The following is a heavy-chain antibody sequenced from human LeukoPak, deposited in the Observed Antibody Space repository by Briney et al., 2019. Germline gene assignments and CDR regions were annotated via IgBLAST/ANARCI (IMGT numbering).Heavy chain of an antibody. CDR3: AREEAYSAGDCSLA. CDR2: ITISSSYI. V-gene: IGHV3-21*06. J-gene: IGHJ5*02. D-gene: IGHD2-21*02. Sequence: GGSLRLSCAASGFTFSSYSMIWVRQAPGKGLEWVSSITISSSYIYYADSVKGRFTISRDNARNSLYLQMNSLSAEDTGVYYCAREEAYSAGDCSLAWGQGTLVTVSS. CDR1: GFTFSSYS.